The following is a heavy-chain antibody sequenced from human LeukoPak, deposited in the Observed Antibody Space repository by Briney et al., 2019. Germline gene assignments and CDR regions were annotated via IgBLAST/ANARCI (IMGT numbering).Heavy chain of an antibody. J-gene: IGHJ4*02. Sequence: SETLYLTCTVSGGSISSGSYYWSWIRQPAGKGLEWIGRIYTSGSTNYNPSLKSRVTISVDTSKNQFSLKLSSVTAADTAVYYSARDHSYGLDYWGQGTLVTVSS. D-gene: IGHD5-18*01. CDR2: IYTSGST. V-gene: IGHV4-61*02. CDR3: ARDHSYGLDY. CDR1: GGSISSGSYY.